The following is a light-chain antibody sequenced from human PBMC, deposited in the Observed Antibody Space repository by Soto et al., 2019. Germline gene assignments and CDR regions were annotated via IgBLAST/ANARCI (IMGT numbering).Light chain of an antibody. J-gene: IGKJ4*01. CDR1: QTISIN. CDR3: QPYKDWPPT. CDR2: GAS. V-gene: IGKV3-15*01. Sequence: EMVMTQSPATLSVSPGERATLSCKTSQTISINLAWYQQKPGQAPRLLISGASTRATAIPARFSGSGSGTDFNITISSLQPEDFAVYYCQPYKDWPPTFGGGTKVDI.